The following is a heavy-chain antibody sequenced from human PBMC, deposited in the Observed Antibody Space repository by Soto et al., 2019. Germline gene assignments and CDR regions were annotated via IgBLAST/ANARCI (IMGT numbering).Heavy chain of an antibody. J-gene: IGHJ4*02. V-gene: IGHV4-34*01. D-gene: IGHD3-10*01. CDR1: GGYFNDNY. Sequence: QVQLQQWGAGLLKPSETLSLSCAVYGGYFNDNYYTWFRQPPGKGLEWIGEISRSGTTKYIPSLKRRASISFDTSKTQVSLKVSSVTAADTAVYYCATSLWFGTQGELWGQGALVTVSS. CDR3: ATSLWFGTQGEL. CDR2: ISRSGTT.